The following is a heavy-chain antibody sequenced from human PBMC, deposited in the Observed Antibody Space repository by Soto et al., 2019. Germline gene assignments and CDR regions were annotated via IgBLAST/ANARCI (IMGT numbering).Heavy chain of an antibody. CDR1: GYTFSNDA. D-gene: IGHD1-7*01. CDR3: ARASRYYWNYMMY. CDR2: VSAYNGNT. V-gene: IGHV1-18*01. Sequence: QVQLVQSGAEVKKPGASVKVSCKASGYTFSNDAITWVRQAPGQGLEWMGWVSAYNGNTNYAQKFKGRVTMTTDTSTSTAYMEISSLRYDDTAVYCCARASRYYWNYMMYWGQGTLVTVSS. J-gene: IGHJ4*02.